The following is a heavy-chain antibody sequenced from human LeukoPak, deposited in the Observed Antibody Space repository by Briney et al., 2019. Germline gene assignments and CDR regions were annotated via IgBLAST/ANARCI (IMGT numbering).Heavy chain of an antibody. Sequence: GGSLRLSCAASGFTFSSYAMSWVRQAPGKGLEWVSAISGSGGSTYYADSVKGRFTISRDNSKNTLYLQMNSLRAEDTAAYYCAKDYRGDMITFGGVIDPYWGQGTLVTVSS. CDR2: ISGSGGST. V-gene: IGHV3-23*01. CDR1: GFTFSSYA. CDR3: AKDYRGDMITFGGVIDPY. J-gene: IGHJ4*02. D-gene: IGHD3-16*02.